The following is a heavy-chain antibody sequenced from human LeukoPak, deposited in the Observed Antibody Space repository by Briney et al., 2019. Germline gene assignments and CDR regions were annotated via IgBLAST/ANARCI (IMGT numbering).Heavy chain of an antibody. CDR3: ARVMVTGDAFDI. Sequence: GGSLRLSCAASGFTFSSYEMNWVRQAPGKGLEWVSYISSSGSTIYYADSVKGRFTISRDNAKNSLYLQMNSPRAEDTAVYYCARVMVTGDAFDIWGQGTMVTVSS. CDR2: ISSSGSTI. V-gene: IGHV3-48*03. CDR1: GFTFSSYE. D-gene: IGHD2-8*01. J-gene: IGHJ3*02.